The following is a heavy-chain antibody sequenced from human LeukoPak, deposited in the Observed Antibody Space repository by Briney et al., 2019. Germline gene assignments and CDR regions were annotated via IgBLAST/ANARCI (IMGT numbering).Heavy chain of an antibody. J-gene: IGHJ5*02. CDR2: INHSGST. D-gene: IGHD3-10*01. CDR3: ARRRWAHGELLSP. V-gene: IGHV4-34*01. Sequence: PSETLSLTCGVSGGSMTSYCWSWIRQPPGKGLEWIGEINHSGSTNYNPSLKSRVTISVDTSKNQFSLKLSSVTAADTAVYYCARRRWAHGELLSPWGQGTLVTVSS. CDR1: GGSMTSYC.